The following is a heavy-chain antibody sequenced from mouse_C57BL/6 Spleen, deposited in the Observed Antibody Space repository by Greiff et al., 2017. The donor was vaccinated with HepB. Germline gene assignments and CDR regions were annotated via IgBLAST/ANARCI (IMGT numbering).Heavy chain of an antibody. Sequence: EVKLVESGPGLVKPSQSLSLTCSVTGYSITSGYYWNWIRQFPGNKLEWMGYISYDGSNNYNPSLKNRISITRDTSKNQFFLKLNSLTTEDTATYYCARGGIDGYYFDYWGQGTTLTVSS. D-gene: IGHD2-3*01. V-gene: IGHV3-6*01. J-gene: IGHJ2*01. CDR3: ARGGIDGYYFDY. CDR2: ISYDGSN. CDR1: GYSITSGYY.